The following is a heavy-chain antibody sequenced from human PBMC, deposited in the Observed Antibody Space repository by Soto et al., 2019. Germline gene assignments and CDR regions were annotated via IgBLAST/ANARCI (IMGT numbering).Heavy chain of an antibody. D-gene: IGHD6-13*01. J-gene: IGHJ5*02. CDR2: INAGNGNT. CDR3: ARERYSSSWYGFAL. Sequence: GQRLEWMGWINAGNGNTKYSQKFQGRVTITRDTSASTAYMELSSLRSEDTAVYYCARERYSSSWYGFALWGQGTLVIVSS. V-gene: IGHV1-3*01.